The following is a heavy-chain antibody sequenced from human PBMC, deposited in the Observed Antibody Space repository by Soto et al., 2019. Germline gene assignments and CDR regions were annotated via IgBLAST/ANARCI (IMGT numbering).Heavy chain of an antibody. CDR3: ARDGKYQLPPLDYFEY. D-gene: IGHD2-2*01. CDR2: ISAYNGHT. CDR1: GYTFTSYG. Sequence: QVQLVQSGAEVKKPGASVKVSCKASGYTFTSYGISWVRQAPGQWLEWMGWISAYNGHTNYAQKLQGRVTMTTDTPTSTAYMELRSLRSDDTSVYYCARDGKYQLPPLDYFEYWGQGTLVTVSS. J-gene: IGHJ4*02. V-gene: IGHV1-18*04.